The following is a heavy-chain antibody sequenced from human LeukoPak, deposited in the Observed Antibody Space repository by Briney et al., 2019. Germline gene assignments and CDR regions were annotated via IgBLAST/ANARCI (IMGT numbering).Heavy chain of an antibody. CDR1: GFTFKIYA. V-gene: IGHV3-23*01. Sequence: GGALRLSCATSGFTFKIYAMNWVRQAPGKGVWWVSIISGNGINTYYAVSVKGRFTISRDDSKNTRYLQMNSLGVDDTAIYYCARGVSDWGQGTLVTVAS. CDR2: ISGNGINT. J-gene: IGHJ4*02. CDR3: ARGVSD. D-gene: IGHD3-16*01.